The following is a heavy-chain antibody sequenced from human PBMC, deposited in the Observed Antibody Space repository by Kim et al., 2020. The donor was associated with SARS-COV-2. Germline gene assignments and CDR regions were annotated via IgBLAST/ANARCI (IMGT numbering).Heavy chain of an antibody. CDR1: GFTFSNAW. D-gene: IGHD5-18*01. CDR2: IKSKTDGGTT. J-gene: IGHJ4*02. CDR3: TTDDVDTAMVNPVDY. V-gene: IGHV3-15*01. Sequence: GGSLRLSCAASGFTFSNAWMSWVRQAPGKGLEWVGRIKSKTDGGTTDYAAPVKGRFTISRDDSKNTLYLQMNSLKTEDTAVYYCTTDDVDTAMVNPVDYWGQGTLVTVSS.